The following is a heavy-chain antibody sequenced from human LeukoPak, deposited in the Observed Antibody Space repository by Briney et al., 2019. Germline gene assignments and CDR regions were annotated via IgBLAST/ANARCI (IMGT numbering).Heavy chain of an antibody. J-gene: IGHJ5*02. CDR1: GYSFTNYW. V-gene: IGHV5-51*01. Sequence: GESLKISCKSSGYSFTNYWIGWVRQMPGKGLEWMGIIYPADSDTRYSPSFVGQVTVSVDKSINTAYLQWSSLRASDTAFYYCTSHTSGNWFDPWGQGTLVTVSS. CDR2: IYPADSDT. D-gene: IGHD2-2*01. CDR3: TSHTSGNWFDP.